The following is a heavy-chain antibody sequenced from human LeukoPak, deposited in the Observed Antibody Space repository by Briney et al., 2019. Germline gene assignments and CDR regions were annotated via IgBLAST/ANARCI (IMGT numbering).Heavy chain of an antibody. Sequence: SETLSLTCTVSGGSISSYYWSWIRQPAGKGLEWIGRIYTSGSTNYNPSLKSRVTISVDTSKNQFSLKLSSVTAADTAVYYCARANVVVVAGEYYFDYWGQGTLVTVSS. J-gene: IGHJ4*02. CDR2: IYTSGST. CDR1: GGSISSYY. V-gene: IGHV4-4*07. D-gene: IGHD2-15*01. CDR3: ARANVVVVAGEYYFDY.